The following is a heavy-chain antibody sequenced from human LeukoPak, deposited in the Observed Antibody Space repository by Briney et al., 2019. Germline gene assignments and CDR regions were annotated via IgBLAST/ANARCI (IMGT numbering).Heavy chain of an antibody. J-gene: IGHJ4*02. CDR2: INPNGGGT. D-gene: IGHD3-22*01. CDR1: GYTFTGYY. CDR3: ARGNGYYDSSGLYYFDY. Sequence: GASVKVSCKASGYTFTGYYMHWVRQAPGQGLEWMGWINPNGGGTNYAQKFQGRVTMTRDTSISTAYMELSRLRSDDTAVYYCARGNGYYDSSGLYYFDYWGQGTLVTVSS. V-gene: IGHV1-2*02.